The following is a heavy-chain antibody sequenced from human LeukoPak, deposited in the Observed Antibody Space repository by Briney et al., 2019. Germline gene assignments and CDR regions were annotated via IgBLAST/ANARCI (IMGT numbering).Heavy chain of an antibody. V-gene: IGHV4-34*01. CDR2: INHSGST. CDR3: ARRVRGVLTPLDY. J-gene: IGHJ4*02. CDR1: GGSFSGYY. Sequence: SETLSLTCAVSGGSFSGYYWSWIRQPPGKGLEWIGEINHSGSTNYNPSLKSRVTISVDTSKNQFSLKLSSVTAADTAVYYCARRVRGVLTPLDYWGQGTLVTVSS. D-gene: IGHD3-10*01.